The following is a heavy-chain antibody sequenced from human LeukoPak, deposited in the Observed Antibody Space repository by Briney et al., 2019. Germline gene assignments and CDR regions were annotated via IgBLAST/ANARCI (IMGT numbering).Heavy chain of an antibody. CDR3: ARGGGSCCPA. CDR2: VGSSGGDT. D-gene: IGHD2-2*01. J-gene: IGHJ5*02. CDR1: GFTFSSIG. V-gene: IGHV3-23*01. Sequence: GGSLRLSCTASGFTFSSIGMSWVRQAPGKGLEWVSSVGSSGGDTYYADSVRGRFTISRDNSKNTLYLQMNNLGAEDTAVYYCARGGGSCCPAWGQGTLVTVSS.